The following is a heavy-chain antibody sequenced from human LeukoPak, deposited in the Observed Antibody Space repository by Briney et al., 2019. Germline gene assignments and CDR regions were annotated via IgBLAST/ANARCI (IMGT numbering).Heavy chain of an antibody. J-gene: IGHJ4*02. CDR3: ARDRPRRMTTITPPGRDLNDY. Sequence: GASVKVSCKASGYTFTSYGISWVRQAPGQGLEWMGWISAVVGDTNYAQKLQGRVTMTTDTSTSTAYMELRSLRSDDTAVYYCARDRPRRMTTITPPGRDLNDYWGQGTLVSVSS. D-gene: IGHD4-17*01. CDR2: ISAVVGDT. CDR1: GYTFTSYG. V-gene: IGHV1-18*01.